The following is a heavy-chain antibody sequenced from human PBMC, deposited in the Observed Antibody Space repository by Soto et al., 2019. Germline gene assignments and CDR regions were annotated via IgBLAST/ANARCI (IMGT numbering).Heavy chain of an antibody. CDR2: ISAYNGNT. D-gene: IGHD6-19*01. Sequence: QVQLVQSGAEVKKPGASVKVSCKASGYTFSNYGISWVRQAPGQGLEWMGWISAYNGNTNYAQKVQGRVTMTTDTSTSIVYMELRSLRSDDTAVYYCARDLTEWLSGGGAFDIWGQGTMVTVSA. J-gene: IGHJ3*02. V-gene: IGHV1-18*01. CDR1: GYTFSNYG. CDR3: ARDLTEWLSGGGAFDI.